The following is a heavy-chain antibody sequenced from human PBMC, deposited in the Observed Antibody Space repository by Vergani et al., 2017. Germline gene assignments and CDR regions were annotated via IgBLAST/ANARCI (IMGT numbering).Heavy chain of an antibody. CDR1: GGTFSSYA. J-gene: IGHJ6*02. D-gene: IGHD2-2*01. CDR2: IIPIFGTA. Sequence: QVQLVQSGAEVKKPGSSVKVSCKASGGTFSSYAISWVRQAPGQGLEWMGRIIPIFGTANYAQKFQGRVTITADESTGTAYMELGSLRSEDTAVYYCAGDEGAIVVVPAAMGYYYYGMDVWGQGTTVTVSS. CDR3: AGDEGAIVVVPAAMGYYYYGMDV. V-gene: IGHV1-69*13.